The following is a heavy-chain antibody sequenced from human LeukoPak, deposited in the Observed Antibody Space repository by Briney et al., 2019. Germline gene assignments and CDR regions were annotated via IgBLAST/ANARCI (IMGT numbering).Heavy chain of an antibody. CDR2: ISAYNGNT. J-gene: IGHJ5*02. CDR1: GYTFTSYG. V-gene: IGHV1-18*01. CDR3: ARVTFGVGSYYDFWSGYSWKSNWFDP. Sequence: ASVKVSCKASGYTFTSYGISWVRQAPGQGLEWMGWISAYNGNTNYAQKLQGRVTMTTDTSTSTAYMELRSLRSDDTAVYYCARVTFGVGSYYDFWSGYSWKSNWFDPWGQGTLVTVSS. D-gene: IGHD3-3*01.